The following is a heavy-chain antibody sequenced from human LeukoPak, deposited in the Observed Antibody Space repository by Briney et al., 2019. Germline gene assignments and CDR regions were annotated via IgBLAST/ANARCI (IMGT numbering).Heavy chain of an antibody. Sequence: GGSLRLSCAASGFTFSTYWMSWVRQAPGKGLEWVANMNEDGSEKYYVDSVKGRFTISRDNAKNSLYLQMNSLRAEDTAVYYCASGYSYGYLYWGQGTLVTVSS. CDR2: MNEDGSEK. CDR1: GFTFSTYW. D-gene: IGHD5-18*01. J-gene: IGHJ4*02. CDR3: ASGYSYGYLY. V-gene: IGHV3-7*01.